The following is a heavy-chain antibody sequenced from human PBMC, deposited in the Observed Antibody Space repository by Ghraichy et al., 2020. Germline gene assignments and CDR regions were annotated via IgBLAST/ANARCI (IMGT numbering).Heavy chain of an antibody. Sequence: GSLRLSCAASGFTFSNYGMHWVRQAPGKGLEWVAFIRIDGSSYYYSDSVKGRFTISRDNSKNTLYLQMNSLRTEDTAIYYCAKRAVAVAGNGMDVWGQGTTVTVSS. CDR1: GFTFSNYG. CDR3: AKRAVAVAGNGMDV. CDR2: IRIDGSSY. D-gene: IGHD6-19*01. V-gene: IGHV3-30*02. J-gene: IGHJ6*02.